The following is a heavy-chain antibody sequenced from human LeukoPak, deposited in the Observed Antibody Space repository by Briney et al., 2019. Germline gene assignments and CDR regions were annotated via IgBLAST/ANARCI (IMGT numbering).Heavy chain of an antibody. V-gene: IGHV4-59*12. J-gene: IGHJ4*02. Sequence: SETLSLTCTVSGGSISSYYWSWIRQPPGKGLEWIGYIYYSGSTNYNPSLKSRVTISVDTSKNQFSLKLSSVTAADTAVYYCARRPYGSGNFDYWGQGTLVTVSS. CDR2: IYYSGST. CDR1: GGSISSYY. CDR3: ARRPYGSGNFDY. D-gene: IGHD3-10*01.